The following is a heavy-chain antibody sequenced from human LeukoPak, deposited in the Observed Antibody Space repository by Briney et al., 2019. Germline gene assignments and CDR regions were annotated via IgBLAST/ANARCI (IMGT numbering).Heavy chain of an antibody. CDR1: GYTFTAYY. D-gene: IGHD1-26*01. CDR2: ISPDSGFT. V-gene: IGHV1-2*02. J-gene: IGHJ4*02. Sequence: ASVKVSCKASGYTFTAYYIHWVRQAPGQGLEWMGCISPDSGFTMFAQKFKGRVTLTRDTSIGTVYMEVTRLRSDDTAMYYCVRDIGVWDEKTFDYWGQGTLVTVSS. CDR3: VRDIGVWDEKTFDY.